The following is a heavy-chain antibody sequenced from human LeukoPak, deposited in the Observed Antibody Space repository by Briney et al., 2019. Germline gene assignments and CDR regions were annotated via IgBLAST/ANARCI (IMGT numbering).Heavy chain of an antibody. Sequence: GGSLRLSCAASGFTFSSYSMNWVRQAPGKGLEWVSSISSSSSYIYYTDSVKGRFTISRDNAKRSLNLQMNSLRAEDTAVYYCARVGGITLALAPSPFPDYNYYYMDVWGKGTTVTVSS. J-gene: IGHJ6*03. D-gene: IGHD3-10*01. CDR3: ARVGGITLALAPSPFPDYNYYYMDV. V-gene: IGHV3-21*01. CDR1: GFTFSSYS. CDR2: ISSSSSYI.